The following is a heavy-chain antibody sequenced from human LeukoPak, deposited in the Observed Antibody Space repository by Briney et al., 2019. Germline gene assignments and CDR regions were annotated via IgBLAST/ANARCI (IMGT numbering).Heavy chain of an antibody. D-gene: IGHD3-16*02. Sequence: PGGSLRLSCAASGFTFSSYWMHWVRQAPGKGLVWVSRINSDETSTNYADSVMGRFTISRDNAKNTLYLQMNSLRAEDTAVYYCARVGGGDYVWGSYRSGIDSWGQGTLVTVSS. CDR1: GFTFSSYW. J-gene: IGHJ4*02. CDR3: ARVGGGDYVWGSYRSGIDS. V-gene: IGHV3-74*01. CDR2: INSDETST.